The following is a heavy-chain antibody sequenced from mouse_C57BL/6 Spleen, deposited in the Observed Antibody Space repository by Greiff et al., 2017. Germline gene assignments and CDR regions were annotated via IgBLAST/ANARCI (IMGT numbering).Heavy chain of an antibody. V-gene: IGHV1-15*01. J-gene: IGHJ2*01. Sequence: VQLQQSGAELVRPGASVTLSCKASGYTFTDYEMHWVKQTPVHGLEWIGAIDPETGGTAYNQKFKGKAILTADKSSSTAYMELRSLTSEDSAVYYCTRNWEGFDYWGQGTTRTVSS. CDR2: IDPETGGT. CDR1: GYTFTDYE. D-gene: IGHD4-1*01. CDR3: TRNWEGFDY.